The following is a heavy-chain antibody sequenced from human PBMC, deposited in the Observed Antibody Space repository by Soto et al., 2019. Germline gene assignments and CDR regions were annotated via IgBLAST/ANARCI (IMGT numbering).Heavy chain of an antibody. D-gene: IGHD6-13*01. CDR1: RFTFSSYA. V-gene: IGHV3-23*01. Sequence: EVQLLESGGGLVQPGGSLRLSCAASRFTFSSYAMSWVRQAPGKGLEWVSAISGSDHSTYYADSVKGRFTISRDNSKNTLYLQMNSLRAEDTAVYYCATAADPQLLRGLDYWGQGTLVTVSS. J-gene: IGHJ4*02. CDR3: ATAADPQLLRGLDY. CDR2: ISGSDHST.